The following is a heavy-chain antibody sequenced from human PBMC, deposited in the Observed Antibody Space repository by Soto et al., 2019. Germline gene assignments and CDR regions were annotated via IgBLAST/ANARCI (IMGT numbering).Heavy chain of an antibody. J-gene: IGHJ4*02. D-gene: IGHD3-10*01. V-gene: IGHV1-18*04. CDR2: ISGYNGKT. CDR1: GYTFTSFG. Sequence: QVQLVQSGGEVKKPGASFKVSCKTSGYTFTSFGVSWVRQALGQGLEWRGWISGYNGKTKYAQTLQGRVTMTADTSTSTVYLALRGLRPDDTAVYFCARDKMIDVYGLGTYDYWGQGTPVTVSS. CDR3: ARDKMIDVYGLGTYDY.